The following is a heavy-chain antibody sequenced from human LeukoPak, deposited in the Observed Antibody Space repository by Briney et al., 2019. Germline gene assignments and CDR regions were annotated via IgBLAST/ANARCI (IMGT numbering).Heavy chain of an antibody. CDR2: INPSGGST. Sequence: ASVKVSCKASGGTFSSYAISWVRQAPGQGLEWMGIINPSGGSTSYAQKFQGRVTMTRDTSTSTVYMELSSLRSEDTAVYYCARDWVYYDSSGPGVSFDYWGQGTLVTVSS. D-gene: IGHD3-22*01. V-gene: IGHV1-46*01. CDR1: GGTFSSYA. J-gene: IGHJ4*02. CDR3: ARDWVYYDSSGPGVSFDY.